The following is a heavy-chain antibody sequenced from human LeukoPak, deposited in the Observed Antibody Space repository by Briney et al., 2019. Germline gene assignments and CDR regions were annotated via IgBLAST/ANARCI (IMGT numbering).Heavy chain of an antibody. Sequence: SETLSLTCTVSGGSISSTSYYWGWIRQPPGKGLEWIGSIYYSGSTYYNPSLKSRVTISVDTSKNQFSLKLSSVTAADTAVYYCARVNYDILTGPLYYYYYYMDVWGKGTTVTVSS. CDR2: IYYSGST. CDR1: GGSISSTSYY. CDR3: ARVNYDILTGPLYYYYYYMDV. J-gene: IGHJ6*03. V-gene: IGHV4-39*07. D-gene: IGHD3-9*01.